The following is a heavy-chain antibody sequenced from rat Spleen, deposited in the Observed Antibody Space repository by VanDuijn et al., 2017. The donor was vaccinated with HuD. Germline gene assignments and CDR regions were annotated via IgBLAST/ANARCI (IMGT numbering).Heavy chain of an antibody. D-gene: IGHD1-8*01. CDR1: GFSLTSYH. CDR2: IQNGGST. V-gene: IGHV2-27*01. Sequence: QVQLKESGPGLVQPSQTLSLTCTVSGFSLTSYHVHWVRQPPGKGLEWMGRIQNGGSTDYNSALKSRLSISRDTSKSQDYLKMNRLQPEDTGAYYCAGQNYRYTYYFDYWGQGVMVTVAS. J-gene: IGHJ2*01. CDR3: AGQNYRYTYYFDY.